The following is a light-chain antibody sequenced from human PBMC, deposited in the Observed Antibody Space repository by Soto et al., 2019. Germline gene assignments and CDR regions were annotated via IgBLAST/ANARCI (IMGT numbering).Light chain of an antibody. J-gene: IGKJ2*01. V-gene: IGKV3-20*01. CDR3: QQYGNFPYT. Sequence: EIVMTQSPGTLSLSPGETATLSCRASHSVISNYVAGYRHKPGQAPRLLIYGASSRATGVPDRVSGSGSGTDFTLTINRLEPEDFAVYYCQQYGNFPYTFGQGTKVDI. CDR2: GAS. CDR1: HSVISNY.